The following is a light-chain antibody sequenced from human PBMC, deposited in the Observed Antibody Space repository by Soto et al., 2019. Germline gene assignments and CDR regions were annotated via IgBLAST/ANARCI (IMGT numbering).Light chain of an antibody. CDR1: QSVSSSY. V-gene: IGKV3D-20*01. J-gene: IGKJ1*01. CDR2: DAS. CDR3: QQYGSSPVT. Sequence: EIVLTQSPATLSLSPGERATLSCGASQSVSSSYLAWYQQKPGLAPRLLIYDASSRATGIPDRFSGSGSGTDFTLTISRLEPEDSAVYYCQQYGSSPVTFGQGTKVEIK.